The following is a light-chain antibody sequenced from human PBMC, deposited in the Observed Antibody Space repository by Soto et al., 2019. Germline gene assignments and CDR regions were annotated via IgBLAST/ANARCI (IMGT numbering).Light chain of an antibody. CDR2: EVY. V-gene: IGLV2-14*01. CDR1: SSDIGTYDQ. Sequence: QSALTQPASVSGSPGQSITISCTGTSSDIGTYDQVSWYQQHPGKAPQLIIYEVYNRASGLSNRFSGSKSGNTASLTISGLQAEDEADYYCCSYTTGSTLAFGTGTKVTVL. J-gene: IGLJ1*01. CDR3: CSYTTGSTLA.